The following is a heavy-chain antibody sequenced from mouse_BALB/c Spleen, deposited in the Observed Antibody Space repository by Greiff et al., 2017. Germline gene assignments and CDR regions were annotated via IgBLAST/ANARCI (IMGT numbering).Heavy chain of an antibody. CDR1: GYTFTEYT. CDR2: FYPGSGSI. V-gene: IGHV1-62-2*01. D-gene: IGHD2-14*01. CDR3: ARLRVPQAWFAY. Sequence: QVQLKESGAELVKPGASVKLSCKASGYTFTEYTIHWVKQRSGQGLEWIGWFYPGSGSIKYNEKFKDKATLTADKSSSTVYMELSRLTSEDSAVYFCARLRVPQAWFAYWGQGTLVTVSA. J-gene: IGHJ3*01.